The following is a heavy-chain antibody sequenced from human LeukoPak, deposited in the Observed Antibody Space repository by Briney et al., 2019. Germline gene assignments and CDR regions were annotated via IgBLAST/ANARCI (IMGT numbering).Heavy chain of an antibody. CDR1: GFTFSSYG. J-gene: IGHJ4*02. D-gene: IGHD2/OR15-2a*01. CDR2: ISGSGGST. CDR3: AKDDTFYYYIYY. V-gene: IGHV3-23*01. Sequence: GGSLRLSCAASGFTFSSYGMSWVRQAPGKGLEWVSAISGSGGSTYYADSVKGRFTISRDNSKNTLYLQMNSLRGDDTAGYYCAKDDTFYYYIYYWGQGTLVTVSS.